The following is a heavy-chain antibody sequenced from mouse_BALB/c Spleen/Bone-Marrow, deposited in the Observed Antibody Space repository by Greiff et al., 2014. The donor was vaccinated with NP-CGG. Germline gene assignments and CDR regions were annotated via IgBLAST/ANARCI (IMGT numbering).Heavy chain of an antibody. CDR1: GFTFTDYY. V-gene: IGHV7-3*02. CDR3: ARDRGLLRFDY. D-gene: IGHD2-3*01. Sequence: EVQLVESGGGLVQPGGSLRLSCATSGFTFTDYYMSWVRQPPGKALEWLGFIRNKANGYTTEYSASVKGRFTISRDNSQNILYLQMNTLRAEDSATYYCARDRGLLRFDYWGQGTTLTVSS. J-gene: IGHJ2*01. CDR2: IRNKANGYTT.